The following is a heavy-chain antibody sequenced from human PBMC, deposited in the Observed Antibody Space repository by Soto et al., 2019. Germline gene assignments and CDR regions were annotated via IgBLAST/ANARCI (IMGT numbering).Heavy chain of an antibody. CDR1: GGTFSSYA. J-gene: IGHJ5*02. V-gene: IGHV1-69*13. CDR3: ARGVDEAYYYDSSGYPRYWFDP. Sequence: ASVKVSWKASGGTFSSYAISWVQQAPGQGLEWMGGIIPIFGTANYAQKFQGRVTITADESTSTAYMELSSLRSEDTAVYYCARGVDEAYYYDSSGYPRYWFDPWGQGTLVTVSS. CDR2: IIPIFGTA. D-gene: IGHD3-22*01.